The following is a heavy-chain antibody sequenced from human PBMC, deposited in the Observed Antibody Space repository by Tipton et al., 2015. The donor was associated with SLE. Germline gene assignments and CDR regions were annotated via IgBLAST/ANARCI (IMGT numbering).Heavy chain of an antibody. V-gene: IGHV3-21*01. CDR3: ARESEGYCSSTSCYGGGFDP. CDR1: GFTFSSYS. Sequence: SLRLSCAASGFTFSSYSMNWVRQAPGKGLEWVSSISSSSSYIYYADSVKGRFTISRDNAKNSLYLQMNSLRAEDTAVYYCARESEGYCSSTSCYGGGFDPWGQGTLVTVSS. J-gene: IGHJ5*02. D-gene: IGHD2-2*01. CDR2: ISSSSSYI.